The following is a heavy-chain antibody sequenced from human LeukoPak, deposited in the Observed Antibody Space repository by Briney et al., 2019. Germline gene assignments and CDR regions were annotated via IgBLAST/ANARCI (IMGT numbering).Heavy chain of an antibody. CDR3: ARDRVDSSGYYYYYGMDV. CDR2: IYTSGST. J-gene: IGHJ6*02. V-gene: IGHV4-4*07. CDR1: GDSISTYY. D-gene: IGHD3-22*01. Sequence: SETLSLTCSVSGDSISTYYWSWIRQPAGKGLEWIGRIYTSGSTNYNPSLKSRVTMSLDTSKNQFSLKLSSVTAADTAVYYCARDRVDSSGYYYYYGMDVWGQGTTVTVSS.